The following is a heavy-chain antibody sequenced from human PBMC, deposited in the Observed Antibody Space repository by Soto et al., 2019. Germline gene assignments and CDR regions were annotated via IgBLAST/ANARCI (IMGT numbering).Heavy chain of an antibody. CDR3: ARVHANYEFWSGYQLWGYFDY. D-gene: IGHD3-3*01. J-gene: IGHJ4*02. CDR2: INHSGST. V-gene: IGHV4-34*01. CDR1: GGSFSGYY. Sequence: SETLSLTCAVYGGSFSGYYWSWIRQPPGKVLEWIGEINHSGSTNYNPSLKSRVTISVDTSKNQFSLKLSSVTAADTAVYYCARVHANYEFWSGYQLWGYFDYWGQGXLVTVSS.